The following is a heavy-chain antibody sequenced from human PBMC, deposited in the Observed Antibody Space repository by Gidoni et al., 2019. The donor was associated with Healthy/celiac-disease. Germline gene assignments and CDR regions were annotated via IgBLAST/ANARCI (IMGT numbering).Heavy chain of an antibody. D-gene: IGHD2-21*02. CDR2: INHSGST. V-gene: IGHV4-34*01. CDR3: ARVFCGGDCYRRYYFAP. CDR1: GGSFSGYY. J-gene: IGHJ4*02. Sequence: QVQLQQWGAGLLKPSETLSLTCAVYGGSFSGYYWSWIRQPPGKGLEWIGEINHSGSTNYNPSLKSRVTISVDTSKNQFSLKLSSVTAADTAVYYCARVFCGGDCYRRYYFAPWGQGTLVTVSS.